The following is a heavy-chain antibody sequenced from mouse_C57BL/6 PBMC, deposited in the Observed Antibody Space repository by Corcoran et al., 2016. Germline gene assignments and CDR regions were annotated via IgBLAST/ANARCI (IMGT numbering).Heavy chain of an antibody. J-gene: IGHJ2*01. CDR1: GFSLSTFGMG. Sequence: QVTLKESGPGILQPSQTLSLTCSFSGFSLSTFGMGVGWIRQPSGKGLEWLAHIWWDDDKYYNPALKSRLTISKDTSKNQVFLKIANVDTADTATYYCARIAGAYGSSEYYFDYWGQGTTLTVSS. CDR2: IWWDDDK. D-gene: IGHD1-1*01. V-gene: IGHV8-8*01. CDR3: ARIAGAYGSSEYYFDY.